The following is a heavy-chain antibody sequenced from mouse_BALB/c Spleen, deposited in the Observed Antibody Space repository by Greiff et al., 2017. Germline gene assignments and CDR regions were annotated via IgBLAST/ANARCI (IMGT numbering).Heavy chain of an antibody. D-gene: IGHD2-10*01. V-gene: IGHV5-6-3*01. CDR2: INSNGGST. CDR1: GFTFSSYG. Sequence: EVHLVESGGGLVQPGGSLKLSCAASGFTFSSYGMSWVRQTPDKRLELVATINSNGGSTYYPDSVKGRFTISRDNAKNTLYLQMSSLKSEDTAMYYCARDPAYYGNYAMDYWGQGTSVTVSS. J-gene: IGHJ4*01. CDR3: ARDPAYYGNYAMDY.